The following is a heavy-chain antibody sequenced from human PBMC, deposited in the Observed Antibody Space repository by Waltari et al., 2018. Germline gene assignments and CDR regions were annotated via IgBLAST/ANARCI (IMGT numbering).Heavy chain of an antibody. CDR1: GFTFRSYE. V-gene: IGHV3-48*03. D-gene: IGHD1-1*01. J-gene: IGHJ4*02. CDR3: ANRPTGKAY. CDR2: ISSSGSTI. Sequence: EVQLVESGGGLVQPGGSLRLSCAASGFTFRSYEMSWVRQAPGKGREWVSYISSSGSTIYYADSVKGRFTISRDNAKNSLYLQMNSLRDEDTAVYYCANRPTGKAYWGQGTLVTVSS.